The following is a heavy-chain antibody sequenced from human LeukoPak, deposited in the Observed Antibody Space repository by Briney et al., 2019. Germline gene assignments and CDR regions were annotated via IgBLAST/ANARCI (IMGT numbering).Heavy chain of an antibody. CDR2: MNPNSGNT. Sequence: ASVKVSCKASGGAFSSYAISWVRQATGQGLEWMGWMNPNSGNTGYAQKFQGRVTITRNTSISTAYMELSSLRSEDTAVYYCARGDFWSGYTPWGQGTLVTVSS. CDR3: ARGDFWSGYTP. CDR1: GGAFSSYA. V-gene: IGHV1-8*03. J-gene: IGHJ5*02. D-gene: IGHD3-3*01.